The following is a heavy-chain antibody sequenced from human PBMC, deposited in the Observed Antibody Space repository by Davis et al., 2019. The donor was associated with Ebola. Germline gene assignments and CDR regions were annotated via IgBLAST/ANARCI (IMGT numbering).Heavy chain of an antibody. D-gene: IGHD4-11*01. CDR3: ARFLPEGWVTIYYYYYMDV. V-gene: IGHV3-11*04. CDR2: ISSSGSTI. J-gene: IGHJ6*03. CDR1: GFTFSDYY. Sequence: GESLKISCAASGFTFSDYYMSWIRQAPAKGLEWVSYISSSGSTIYYADSVKGRFTISRDNAKNSLYLQMNSLRAEDTAVYYCARFLPEGWVTIYYYYYMDVWGKGTTVTVSS.